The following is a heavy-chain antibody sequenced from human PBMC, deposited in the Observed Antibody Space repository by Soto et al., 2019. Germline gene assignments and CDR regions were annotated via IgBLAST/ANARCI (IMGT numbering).Heavy chain of an antibody. CDR1: GGSLRGYY. CDR3: AKARWFDP. Sequence: QVQLQQWGAGLLKPSETLSLICAVYGGSLRGYYWSWIRQPPGKGLEWIGEINHSGSTKYNPSLMSRVTMSADTSKNQFSLKMNSVTAADTAVYYCAKARWFDPWGQGTLVTVSS. V-gene: IGHV4-34*01. CDR2: INHSGST. J-gene: IGHJ5*02.